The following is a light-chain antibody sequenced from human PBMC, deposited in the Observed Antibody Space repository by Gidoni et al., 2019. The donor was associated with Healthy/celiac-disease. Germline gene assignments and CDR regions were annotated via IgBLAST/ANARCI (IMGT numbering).Light chain of an antibody. V-gene: IGKV1-5*01. CDR1: QSISSW. Sequence: GDRVTITCRASQSISSWLAWYQQKPGKAPKLLIYDASSLESGVPSRFSGSGSGTEFTLTISSLQPDDFATYYCQQYNRYSFTFVPGTKVDIK. CDR3: QQYNRYSFT. CDR2: DAS. J-gene: IGKJ3*01.